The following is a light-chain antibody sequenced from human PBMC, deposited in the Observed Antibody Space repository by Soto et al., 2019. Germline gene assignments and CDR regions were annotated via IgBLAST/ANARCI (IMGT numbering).Light chain of an antibody. CDR3: MQGTHGPHT. CDR1: QSLVHNNGNTY. V-gene: IGKV2-30*02. Sequence: DVVMTQSPLSLPVTLGQPASISCRSSQSLVHNNGNTYLAWFQQRPGQSPRRLIYQVSNRDSGVPDRFSGSGSGTDFTLKISRVEAEDFGVYHCMQGTHGPHTFGQVTKLEIK. CDR2: QVS. J-gene: IGKJ2*01.